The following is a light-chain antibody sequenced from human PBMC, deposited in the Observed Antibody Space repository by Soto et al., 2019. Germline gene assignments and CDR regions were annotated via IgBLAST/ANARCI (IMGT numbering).Light chain of an antibody. Sequence: QSVLTQPPSMSGAPGQTVTISCTGSSSNIGSGYDVHWYQQLPGSAPKLLIYANFNRPSGVPDRFSGSKSDTSVYLAITGLQPEDEADYFCQSYDTRLSGVVFGGGTQLTVL. V-gene: IGLV1-40*01. J-gene: IGLJ2*01. CDR1: SSNIGSGYD. CDR2: ANF. CDR3: QSYDTRLSGVV.